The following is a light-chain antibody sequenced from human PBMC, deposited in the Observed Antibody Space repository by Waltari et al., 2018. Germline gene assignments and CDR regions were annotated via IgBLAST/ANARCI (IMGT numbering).Light chain of an antibody. J-gene: IGLJ2*01. CDR1: SSNIGSNY. CDR2: RND. Sequence: QSGLTQPPSTSGTPGQRVTISCSGSSSNIGSNYVYWYQQVPGTAPKLLISRNDQLPSGVPDRVSGSKSGTSASLAISGLRSEDGADYYCAAWDDSLGSHVVFGGGTKLTVL. V-gene: IGLV1-47*01. CDR3: AAWDDSLGSHVV.